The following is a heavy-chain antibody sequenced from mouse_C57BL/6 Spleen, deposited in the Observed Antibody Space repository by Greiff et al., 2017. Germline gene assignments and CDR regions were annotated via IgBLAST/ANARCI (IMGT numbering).Heavy chain of an antibody. CDR1: GYAISSSW. CDR2: IYPGDGDT. D-gene: IGHD3-1*01. CDR3: ANDGLAMDD. J-gene: IGHJ4*01. V-gene: IGHV1-82*01. Sequence: QVQLQQSGPELVKPGASVKISCKASGYAISSSWMNWVKQRPGKGLEWIGRIYPGDGDTNYNGKFKGKATLTADKSSSTAYMQLSSLTSEDSAVYFCANDGLAMDDWGQGTSGTVSS.